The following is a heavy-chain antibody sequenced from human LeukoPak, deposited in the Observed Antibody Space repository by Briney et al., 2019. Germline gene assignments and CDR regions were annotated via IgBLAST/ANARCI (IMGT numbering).Heavy chain of an antibody. CDR2: IIPIFGTA. CDR3: ARESLPAAINYYYYMDV. D-gene: IGHD2-2*01. CDR1: GGTFSSYA. J-gene: IGHJ6*03. Sequence: SVKVSCKASGGTFSSYAISWVRQAPGQGLEWMGRIIPIFGTANYAQKFQGRVTITTDESTSTAYMELSSLRSEDTAVYYCARESLPAAINYYYYMDVWGKGATVTVSS. V-gene: IGHV1-69*05.